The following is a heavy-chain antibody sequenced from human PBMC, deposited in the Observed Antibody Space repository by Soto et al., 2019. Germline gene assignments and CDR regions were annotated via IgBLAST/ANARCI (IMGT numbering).Heavy chain of an antibody. CDR2: IAWNSDII. J-gene: IGHJ3*02. Sequence: GGSLRRSCAASGFSFEDYAMHWVRQAPGKGLEWVSGIAWNSDIIGYADSVKGRFTISRDNAKNSLYLQMNSLRAEDTAVYYCARHHPLAGSDAFSIWGQGTMVTVSS. CDR1: GFSFEDYA. V-gene: IGHV3-9*01. D-gene: IGHD6-19*01. CDR3: ARHHPLAGSDAFSI.